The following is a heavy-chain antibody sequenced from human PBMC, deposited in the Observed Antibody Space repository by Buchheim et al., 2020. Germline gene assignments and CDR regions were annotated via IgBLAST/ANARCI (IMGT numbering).Heavy chain of an antibody. CDR2: IYDSGYT. CDR1: GVSISSFY. D-gene: IGHD5-18*01. V-gene: IGHV4-59*01. Sequence: QVQLQESGPGLVKPSETLSLTCSVSGVSISSFYWSWIRQPPGKGLEWIGHIYDSGYTNYNPSLKSRVTISVDTSKSPFSLQLRSVTAADTAVYYCAREHTSVGFTYGYGMDVWGQGTT. CDR3: AREHTSVGFTYGYGMDV. J-gene: IGHJ6*02.